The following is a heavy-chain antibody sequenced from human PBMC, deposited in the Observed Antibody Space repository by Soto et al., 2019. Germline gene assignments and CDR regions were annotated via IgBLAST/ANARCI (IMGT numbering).Heavy chain of an antibody. D-gene: IGHD2-2*02. CDR2: IIPIFGTA. J-gene: IGHJ6*02. CDR3: ARGDIVVVPAAIRDYYYGMDV. CDR1: GGTFSSYA. Sequence: GASVKVSCKASGGTFSSYAISWVRQAPGQGLEWMGGIIPIFGTANYAQKFQGRVTITADESTSTAYMELSSLRSEDTAVYYCARGDIVVVPAAIRDYYYGMDVWGQGTTVTVSS. V-gene: IGHV1-69*13.